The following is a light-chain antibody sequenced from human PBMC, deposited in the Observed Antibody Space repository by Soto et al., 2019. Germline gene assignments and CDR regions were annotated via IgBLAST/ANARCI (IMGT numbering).Light chain of an antibody. J-gene: IGLJ3*02. V-gene: IGLV2-14*01. CDR2: EVS. Sequence: QSVLAQPASVSGSPGQSISISCTGTSSDIGGYKYVSWYQQHPGKAPKLIIFEVSNRPSGVSDRFSGSNSGNTASLTISGLQAQYYADYYCTSYSRYCVLLFCAGTKVTVL. CDR3: TSYSRYCVLL. CDR1: SSDIGGYKY.